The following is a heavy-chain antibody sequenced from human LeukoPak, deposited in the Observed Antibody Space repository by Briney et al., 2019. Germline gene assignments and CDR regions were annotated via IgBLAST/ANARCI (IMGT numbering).Heavy chain of an antibody. Sequence: PTETLSLTCTVSGGSISSYYWSWIRQPAGKGLEWIGRIYTSGSTNYNPSLKSRVTMSVDTSKNQFSLKLSSVTAADTAVYYCARGGGYDSSGYYSDYWGQGTLVTVSS. CDR1: GGSISSYY. J-gene: IGHJ4*02. V-gene: IGHV4-4*07. D-gene: IGHD3-22*01. CDR2: IYTSGST. CDR3: ARGGGYDSSGYYSDY.